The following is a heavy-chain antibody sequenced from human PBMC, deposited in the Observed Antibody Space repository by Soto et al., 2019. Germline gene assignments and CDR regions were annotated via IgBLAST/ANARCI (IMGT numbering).Heavy chain of an antibody. J-gene: IGHJ6*02. Sequence: EVQLLESGGGLVQPGGSLRLSCVACGYTFSDDAMSWVRQAPGGGLEWVSALPYNGASPYYADSVKGRFTISRDNSKKTLFLQMNSLRAEDTALYYCAKMTSDSYGRNYGLDVWGQGTTVTASS. V-gene: IGHV3-23*01. CDR3: AKMTSDSYGRNYGLDV. CDR1: GYTFSDDA. CDR2: LPYNGASP. D-gene: IGHD5-18*01.